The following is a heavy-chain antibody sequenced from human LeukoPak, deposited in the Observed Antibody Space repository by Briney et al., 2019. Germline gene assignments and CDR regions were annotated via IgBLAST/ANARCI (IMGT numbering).Heavy chain of an antibody. D-gene: IGHD3-22*01. Sequence: GRSLRLSCAASGFTFSSYAMHWVRQAPGKGLEWVAVISYDGSNKYYADSVKGRFTISRDNSKNTLYLQMNSLRAEDTAVYYCARGMIYYDSSGYYYSDYWGQGTLVTVSS. V-gene: IGHV3-30-3*01. CDR1: GFTFSSYA. J-gene: IGHJ4*02. CDR2: ISYDGSNK. CDR3: ARGMIYYDSSGYYYSDY.